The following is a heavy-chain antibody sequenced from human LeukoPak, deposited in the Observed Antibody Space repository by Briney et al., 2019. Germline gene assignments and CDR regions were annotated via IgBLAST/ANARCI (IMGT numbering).Heavy chain of an antibody. CDR1: GGSISIYY. Sequence: SETLSLTCTVSGGSISIYYWSWIRQPPGKGLEWIGYIYYSGSTNYNPSLKSRVTISVDTSKNQFSLKLSSVTAADTAVYYCARPFPDSSGGNWFDPWGQGTLVTVSS. CDR3: ARPFPDSSGGNWFDP. D-gene: IGHD6-19*01. V-gene: IGHV4-59*08. J-gene: IGHJ5*02. CDR2: IYYSGST.